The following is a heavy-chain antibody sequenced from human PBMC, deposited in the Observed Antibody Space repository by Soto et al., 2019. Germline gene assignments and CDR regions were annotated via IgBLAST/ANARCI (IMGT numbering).Heavy chain of an antibody. J-gene: IGHJ4*02. CDR2: ISYDGSNK. CDR3: ARDPGSPKDYGDYTDY. CDR1: GFTFSSYA. V-gene: IGHV3-30-3*01. Sequence: QVQLVESGGGVVQPGRFLRLSCAASGFTFSSYAMHWVRQAPGKGLEWVAVISYDGSNKYYADSVKGRFTISRDNSKNTLYLQMNSLRAEDTAVYYCARDPGSPKDYGDYTDYWGQGTLVTVSS. D-gene: IGHD4-17*01.